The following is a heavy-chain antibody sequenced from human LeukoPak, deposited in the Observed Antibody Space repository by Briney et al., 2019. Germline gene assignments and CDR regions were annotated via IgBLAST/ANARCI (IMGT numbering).Heavy chain of an antibody. CDR3: ARDIGVVVVVAATPLDY. V-gene: IGHV3-7*01. CDR1: GFTFSSYW. J-gene: IGHJ4*02. Sequence: PGGSLRLSCAASGFTFSSYWMSWVRQAPGKGLEWVANIKQDGSEKYYVDSVKGRFTISRDNAKNSLHLQMNSLRAEDTAVYYCARDIGVVVVVAATPLDYWGQGTLVTVSS. D-gene: IGHD2-15*01. CDR2: IKQDGSEK.